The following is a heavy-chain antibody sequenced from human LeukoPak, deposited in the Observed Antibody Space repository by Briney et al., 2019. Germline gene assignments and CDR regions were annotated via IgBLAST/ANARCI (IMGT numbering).Heavy chain of an antibody. J-gene: IGHJ3*02. Sequence: GGSLRLSCAASGFTFSSYGMHWVRQAPGKGLEWVAVISYDGSNKYYAASVKGRFTISRDNSKNTLYLQMNSLRAEDTAVYYCAKDQLLWFGELLSNGAFDIWGQGTMVTVSS. CDR3: AKDQLLWFGELLSNGAFDI. D-gene: IGHD3-10*01. CDR2: ISYDGSNK. CDR1: GFTFSSYG. V-gene: IGHV3-30*18.